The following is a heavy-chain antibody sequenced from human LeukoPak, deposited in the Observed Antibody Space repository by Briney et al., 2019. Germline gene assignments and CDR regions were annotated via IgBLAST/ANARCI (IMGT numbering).Heavy chain of an antibody. CDR2: IKLDGSDK. V-gene: IGHV3-7*01. D-gene: IGHD1-26*01. J-gene: IGHJ4*02. Sequence: GGSLRLSCAASGFTFTNYWMSWVRQAPGKGLEWVAHIKLDGSDKYYVDSVKGRFTISRDNAKNSLYLQMNSLRAKDTAVYYCARGGSYPDHWGQGTLVTVSS. CDR1: GFTFTNYW. CDR3: ARGGSYPDH.